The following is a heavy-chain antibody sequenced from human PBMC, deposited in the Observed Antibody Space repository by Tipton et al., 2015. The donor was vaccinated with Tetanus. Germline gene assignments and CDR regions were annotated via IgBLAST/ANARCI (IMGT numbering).Heavy chain of an antibody. V-gene: IGHV4-61*01. D-gene: IGHD4-17*01. J-gene: IGHJ6*02. CDR2: IYYSGST. CDR1: GGSVSSGSYY. CDR3: ARSVTTTNYYYYYGMDV. Sequence: TLSLTCTVSGGSVSSGSYYWSWIRQPPGKGLEWIGYIYYSGSTNYNPSLKSRVTISVDTSKNQFSLKLSSVTAADTAVYYCARSVTTTNYYYYYGMDVWGQGTTVTVSS.